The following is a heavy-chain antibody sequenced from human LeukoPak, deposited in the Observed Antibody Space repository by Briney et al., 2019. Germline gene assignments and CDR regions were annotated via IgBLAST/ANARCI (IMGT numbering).Heavy chain of an antibody. J-gene: IGHJ5*02. CDR2: MNSDGSST. D-gene: IGHD6-19*01. V-gene: IGHV3-74*01. CDR3: ARALAVAGTGGFDP. CDR1: GFTFSNYW. Sequence: GGSLRLSCAASGFTFSNYWMHWVRQAPGKGLVWVSRMNSDGSSTSYADSVKGRFTITRDNAKNTLYLQMNSLRAEDTAVYYCARALAVAGTGGFDPWGQGTLVTVSS.